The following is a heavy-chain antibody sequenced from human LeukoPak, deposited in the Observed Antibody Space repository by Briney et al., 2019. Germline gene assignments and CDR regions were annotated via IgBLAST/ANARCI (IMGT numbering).Heavy chain of an antibody. CDR1: GFSYSDYY. D-gene: IGHD3-22*01. J-gene: IGHJ3*02. Sequence: GSLRLSCAASGFSYSDYYMSWIRQPPGKGLEWIGEINHSGSTNYNPSLKSRVTISVDTSKNQFSLKLSSVTAADTAVYYCARGRRYYDSVGAFDIWGQGTMVTVSS. V-gene: IGHV4-34*01. CDR3: ARGRRYYDSVGAFDI. CDR2: INHSGST.